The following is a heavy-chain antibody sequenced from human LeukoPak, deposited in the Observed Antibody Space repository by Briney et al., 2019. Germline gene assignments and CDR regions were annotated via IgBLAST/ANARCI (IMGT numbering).Heavy chain of an antibody. J-gene: IGHJ5*02. D-gene: IGHD2-2*01. Sequence: ASVKVSCKASGYTFTGYYMHWVRQAPGQGLEWMGWNNPNSGGTNYAQKFQGRVTMTRDTSISTAYMELSRLRSDDTAVYYCARETNYIVVVPAAREPNWFDPWGQGTLVTVSS. CDR1: GYTFTGYY. CDR3: ARETNYIVVVPAAREPNWFDP. CDR2: NNPNSGGT. V-gene: IGHV1-2*02.